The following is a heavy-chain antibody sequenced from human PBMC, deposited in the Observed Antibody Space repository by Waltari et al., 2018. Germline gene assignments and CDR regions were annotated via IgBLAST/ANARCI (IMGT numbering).Heavy chain of an antibody. J-gene: IGHJ6*02. V-gene: IGHV4-61*09. Sequence: QVQLQESGPGLVKPSQTLPLTCTASGGSISSGSYYWRWIRQPAGKGLVWIGYIYTKGSNNYNPTLKDRVTISVDTSKNQFTLKLGSVTAADTAVYYSARTEYGLYCYYGMDVWGQGTTVTVSS. D-gene: IGHD4-17*01. CDR2: IYTKGSN. CDR1: GGSISSGSYY. CDR3: ARTEYGLYCYYGMDV.